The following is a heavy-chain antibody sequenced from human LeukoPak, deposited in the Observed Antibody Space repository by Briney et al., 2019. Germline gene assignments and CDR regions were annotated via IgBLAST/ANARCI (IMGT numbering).Heavy chain of an antibody. CDR2: INPNSGGT. J-gene: IGHJ3*02. CDR3: AREFEGSSNRRYYDSSGYRSLDAFDI. CDR1: GYTFTGYY. V-gene: IGHV1-2*04. D-gene: IGHD3-22*01. Sequence: ASVKVSCKASGYTFTGYYMHWVRQAPGQGLEWMGWINPNSGGTNYAQKFQGWVTMTRDTSISTAYMELSRLRSDDTAVYYCAREFEGSSNRRYYDSSGYRSLDAFDIWGQGTMVTVSS.